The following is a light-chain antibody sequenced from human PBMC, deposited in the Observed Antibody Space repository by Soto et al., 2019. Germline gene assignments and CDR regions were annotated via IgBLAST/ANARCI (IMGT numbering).Light chain of an antibody. CDR2: GAS. J-gene: IGKJ1*01. CDR1: QSVSSN. CDR3: QQYNDWPPWT. Sequence: EIVLTQSPGPLFLSPGEGATLSCRASQSVSSNLAWYQQKPGQAPRLLIYGASTRATGIPARFSGSGSGTEFTLTIRSLQSEDFAVYYCQQYNDWPPWTFGQGTKVDIK. V-gene: IGKV3-15*01.